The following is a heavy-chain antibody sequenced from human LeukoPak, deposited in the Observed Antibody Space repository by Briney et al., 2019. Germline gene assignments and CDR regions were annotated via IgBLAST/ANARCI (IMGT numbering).Heavy chain of an antibody. V-gene: IGHV1-46*01. CDR1: GYTFTSYY. CDR3: ARDDDYGGAFDI. Sequence: ASVKVSCKASGYTFTSYYMHWVRQAPGQGLEWMGIINPSGGSTSYAQKFQGRVTMTRDTSISTAYMELSRLRSDDTAVYYCARDDDYGGAFDIWGQGTMVTVSS. J-gene: IGHJ3*02. D-gene: IGHD4-17*01. CDR2: INPSGGST.